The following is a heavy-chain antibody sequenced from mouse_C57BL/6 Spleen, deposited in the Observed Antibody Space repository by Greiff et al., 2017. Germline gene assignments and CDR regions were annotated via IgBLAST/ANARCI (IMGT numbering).Heavy chain of an antibody. Sequence: EVQVVESGGGLVKPGGSLKLSCAASGFTFSDYGMHWVRQAPEKGLEWVAYISSGSSTIYYADTVKGRFTISRDDSESMLYLQMNNLKTEDTAMYYCVGYYYAMDYWGQGTSVTVSS. CDR2: ISSGSSTI. J-gene: IGHJ4*01. CDR3: VGYYYAMDY. V-gene: IGHV5-17*03. CDR1: GFTFSDYG.